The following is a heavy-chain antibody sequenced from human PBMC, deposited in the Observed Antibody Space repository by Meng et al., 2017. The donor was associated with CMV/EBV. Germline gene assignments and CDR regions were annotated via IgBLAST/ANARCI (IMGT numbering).Heavy chain of an antibody. Sequence: LRLSSAISGDSVSSNSAAWNWIRQSPSRGLEWLGRTYYRSKWYNDYAVSVKSRITINPDTSKNQFSLQLNSVTPEDTAVYYCAREDSSGWYEGPFDYWGQGTLVTVSS. V-gene: IGHV6-1*01. CDR1: GDSVSSNSAA. CDR2: TYYRSKWYN. CDR3: AREDSSGWYEGPFDY. D-gene: IGHD6-19*01. J-gene: IGHJ4*02.